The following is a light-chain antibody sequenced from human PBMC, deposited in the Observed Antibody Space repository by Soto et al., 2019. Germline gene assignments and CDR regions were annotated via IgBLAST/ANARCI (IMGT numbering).Light chain of an antibody. CDR2: DAS. CDR1: QDINNY. J-gene: IGKJ4*01. V-gene: IGKV1-33*01. CDR3: QQYDNLPPLT. Sequence: DIQMTQSPSSLSASVGDRFTITCQASQDINNYLNWYQQKPGKAPKLLIYDASNLETGVPSRFSGSGSGTDFTFTISILQPEDMATYYCQQYDNLPPLTFGGGTNVEIK.